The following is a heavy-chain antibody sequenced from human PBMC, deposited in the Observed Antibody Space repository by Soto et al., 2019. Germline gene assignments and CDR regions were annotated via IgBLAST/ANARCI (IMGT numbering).Heavy chain of an antibody. J-gene: IGHJ6*02. Sequence: SETLSLTCAVYGGSFSGYYWSWIRQPPGKGLEWIGEINHSGSTNYNPSLKSRVTISVDTSKNQFSLQLSSVTAADKAVYYCARHGYYYVPFMDVWGQGTPVTVSS. CDR1: GGSFSGYY. CDR2: INHSGST. V-gene: IGHV4-34*01. CDR3: ARHGYYYVPFMDV. D-gene: IGHD3-10*02.